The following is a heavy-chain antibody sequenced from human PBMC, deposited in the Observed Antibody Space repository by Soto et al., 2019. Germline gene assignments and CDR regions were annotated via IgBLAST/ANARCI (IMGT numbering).Heavy chain of an antibody. J-gene: IGHJ6*03. CDR3: ARDGNDFWSGYSPQDYYYYMDV. D-gene: IGHD3-3*01. CDR2: MNPNSGNT. Sequence: ASVKVSCKASGYTFTSYDINWVRQATGQGLEWMGWMNPNSGNTNYAQKFQGRVTMTRNTSISTAYMELSRLRSDDTAVYYCARDGNDFWSGYSPQDYYYYMDVWGKGTTVTVSS. V-gene: IGHV1-8*01. CDR1: GYTFTSYD.